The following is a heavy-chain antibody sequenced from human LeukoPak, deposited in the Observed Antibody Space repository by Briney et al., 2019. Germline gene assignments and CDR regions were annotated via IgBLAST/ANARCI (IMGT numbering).Heavy chain of an antibody. CDR2: IIPIFGAA. J-gene: IGHJ4*02. D-gene: IGHD6-19*01. Sequence: SVKVSCKASGYTFTSYAISWVRQAPGQGLEWMGGIIPIFGAANYAQKFQGRVTITADESTSTAYMELSSLRSEDTAVYYCARYYSGWYYFDYWGQGTLVTVSS. CDR1: GYTFTSYA. V-gene: IGHV1-69*13. CDR3: ARYYSGWYYFDY.